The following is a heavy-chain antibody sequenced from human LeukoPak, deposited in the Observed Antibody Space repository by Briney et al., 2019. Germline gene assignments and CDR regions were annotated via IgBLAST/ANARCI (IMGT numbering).Heavy chain of an antibody. V-gene: IGHV2-70*04. CDR2: IDWDDDK. D-gene: IGHD3-22*01. Sequence: SGPTLVNPTQTLTLTCTFSGFSLSTNGMRVSWIRQPQGKALEWLARIDWDDDKFYSTSLKTRLTISKDTSKNQVVLTMTNMDPVDTATYYCARMGYYNSSAYYYADWGQGTLVTVSS. CDR1: GFSLSTNGMR. J-gene: IGHJ4*02. CDR3: ARMGYYNSSAYYYAD.